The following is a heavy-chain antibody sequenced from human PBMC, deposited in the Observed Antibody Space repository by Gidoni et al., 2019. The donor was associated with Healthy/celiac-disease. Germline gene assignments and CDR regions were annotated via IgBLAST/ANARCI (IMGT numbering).Heavy chain of an antibody. Sequence: QVQPVESGGGLVKTGRSLRHSCAASAFTFSDYYMSWIRQAPGKGLEWVSYISSSGSTIYYADSVKGRFTISRDNAKNSLYLQMNSLRAEDTAVYYCAGDRIAARPHWAGLDYWGQGTLVTVSS. CDR2: ISSSGSTI. CDR3: AGDRIAARPHWAGLDY. J-gene: IGHJ4*02. D-gene: IGHD6-6*01. V-gene: IGHV3-11*01. CDR1: AFTFSDYY.